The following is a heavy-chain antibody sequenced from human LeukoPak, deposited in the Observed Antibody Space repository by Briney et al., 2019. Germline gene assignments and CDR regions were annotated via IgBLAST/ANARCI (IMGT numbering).Heavy chain of an antibody. V-gene: IGHV4-34*01. Sequence: SETLSLTCAVYGGSFSGYHWNWIRQPPGKGLEWIGEIHHSGSTNYNPSLKSRVTISIDTSKNQFSLKLSSVTAADTATYFCARHKKIYYSGAPFDYWGQGTLVAVSS. D-gene: IGHD2-21*01. CDR3: ARHKKIYYSGAPFDY. J-gene: IGHJ4*02. CDR2: IHHSGST. CDR1: GGSFSGYH.